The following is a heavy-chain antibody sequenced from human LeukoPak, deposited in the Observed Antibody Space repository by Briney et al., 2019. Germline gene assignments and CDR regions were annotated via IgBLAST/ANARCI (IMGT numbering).Heavy chain of an antibody. CDR1: GGSISSGDYY. Sequence: SQTLSLTCTVSGGSISSGDYYWSWIRQPPGKGLEWTGYIYYSGSTNYNPSLKSRVTISVDTSKNQFSLKLSSVTAADTAVYYCARARGDYDSSGSDFDYWGQGTLVTVSS. V-gene: IGHV4-30-4*01. CDR2: IYYSGST. CDR3: ARARGDYDSSGSDFDY. D-gene: IGHD3-22*01. J-gene: IGHJ4*02.